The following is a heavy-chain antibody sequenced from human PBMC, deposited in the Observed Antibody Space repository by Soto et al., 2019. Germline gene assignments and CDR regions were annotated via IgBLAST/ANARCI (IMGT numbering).Heavy chain of an antibody. CDR1: GFIFSHHS. CDR3: VNGRYKWTLQD. D-gene: IGHD1-20*01. Sequence: EVQLVESGGGLVQPGGSLRLSCAASGFIFSHHSMNWVRQAPGKGLEWLVYISSNGTTMYYADSVKGRFTISRDNAKNSLSLQMENLRDEDTAVFYCVNGRYKWTLQDWGRGTLVTVSS. V-gene: IGHV3-48*02. J-gene: IGHJ4*02. CDR2: ISSNGTTM.